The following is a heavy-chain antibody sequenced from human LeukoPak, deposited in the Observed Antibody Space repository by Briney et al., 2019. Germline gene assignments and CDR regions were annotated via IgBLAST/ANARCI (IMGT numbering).Heavy chain of an antibody. CDR1: GGSISSGTYY. Sequence: SETLSLTCTVSGGSISSGTYYWSWIRQPAGKGLEWIGRIYTSGSTNYNPSLKSRVTISVDTSKNQFSLKLSSVTAADTAVYYCARNSCPSGSCYDNRGYFDYWGQGTLVTVSS. CDR2: IYTSGST. CDR3: ARNSCPSGSCYDNRGYFDY. V-gene: IGHV4-61*02. D-gene: IGHD2-15*01. J-gene: IGHJ4*02.